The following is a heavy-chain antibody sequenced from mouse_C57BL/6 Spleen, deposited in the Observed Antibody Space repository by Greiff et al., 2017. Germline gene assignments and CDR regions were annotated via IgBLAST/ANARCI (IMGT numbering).Heavy chain of an antibody. D-gene: IGHD2-5*01. CDR1: GFSLTSYG. V-gene: IGHV2-2*01. CDR2: IWSGGST. J-gene: IGHJ4*01. Sequence: VKLQESGPGLVQPSQSLSITCTVSGFSLTSYGVHWVRQSPGKGLEWLGVIWSGGSTDYNAAFISRLSISKDNSKSRVFFKMNSLQADDTAIYYCARPYSNYYAMDYWGQGTSVTVSS. CDR3: ARPYSNYYAMDY.